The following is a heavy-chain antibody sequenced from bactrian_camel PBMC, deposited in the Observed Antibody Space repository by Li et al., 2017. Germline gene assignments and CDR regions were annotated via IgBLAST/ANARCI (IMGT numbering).Heavy chain of an antibody. V-gene: IGHV3S6*01. D-gene: IGHD1*01. CDR3: VVLNPCSLSLASVTQ. CDR1: VDAYRVNC. J-gene: IGHJ4*01. CDR2: ISPQRAVS. Sequence: HVQLVESGGGSVQAGGSLRLACVAFVDAYRVNCIGWFRQAPGREREGVAVISPQRAVSYYGDSVKGRFTISQDNVKHTLDLQMSSLTPEDTAVYYCVVLNPCSLSLASVTQWGQGTQVTVSS.